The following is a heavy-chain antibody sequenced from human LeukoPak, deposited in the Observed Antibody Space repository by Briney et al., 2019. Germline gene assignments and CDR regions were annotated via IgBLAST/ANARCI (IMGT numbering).Heavy chain of an antibody. CDR3: AKVLRVGPFS. Sequence: PGGSLRLSCGASGFTFSSYGMSWVRQAPGKGLEWVSSISDSGDRTFYADSVKGRFTISRDNSKNTLYLQMNSLRAEDTAVYYCAKVLRVGPFSWGQGTLVTVSS. J-gene: IGHJ4*02. V-gene: IGHV3-23*01. D-gene: IGHD3-10*01. CDR1: GFTFSSYG. CDR2: ISDSGDRT.